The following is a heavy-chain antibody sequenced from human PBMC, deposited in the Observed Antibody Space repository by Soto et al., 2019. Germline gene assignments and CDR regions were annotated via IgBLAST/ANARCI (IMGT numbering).Heavy chain of an antibody. Sequence: QVQLVQSGAEVKKPGSSVKVSCGASGGTFSSYPINWVRQAPGQGLEWMGGIIPFFGTSNYAQKFQGRVTITADESTSTADRELRSLRSEETAVYYGERVGHITNCGMAVWGQGTTGTVSS. J-gene: IGHJ6*02. V-gene: IGHV1-69*01. CDR3: ERVGHITNCGMAV. D-gene: IGHD1-26*01. CDR1: GGTFSSYP. CDR2: IIPFFGTS.